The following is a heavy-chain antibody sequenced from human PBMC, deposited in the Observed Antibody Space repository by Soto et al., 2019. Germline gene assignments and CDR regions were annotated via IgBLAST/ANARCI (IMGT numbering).Heavy chain of an antibody. CDR1: GGSISSGGYY. D-gene: IGHD3-9*01. CDR3: ARDIYDILTGYTYGVDV. V-gene: IGHV4-31*03. J-gene: IGHJ6*02. Sequence: PSETLSLTCTVSGGSISSGGYYWSWIRQHPGKGLEWIGYIYYSGSAYYNPSLKSRVTISVDTSKNQFSLKLTSVTAADTAVYYCARDIYDILTGYTYGVDVWGQGTTVTVSS. CDR2: IYYSGSA.